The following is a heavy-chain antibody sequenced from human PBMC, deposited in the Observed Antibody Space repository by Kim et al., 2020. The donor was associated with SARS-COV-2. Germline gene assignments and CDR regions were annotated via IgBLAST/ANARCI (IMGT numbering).Heavy chain of an antibody. J-gene: IGHJ4*02. D-gene: IGHD5-12*01. Sequence: AQKFQGRVTITADESTSTAYMELSSLRSEDTAVYYCARGGMATIRRYFDYWGQGTLVTVSS. V-gene: IGHV1-69*01. CDR3: ARGGMATIRRYFDY.